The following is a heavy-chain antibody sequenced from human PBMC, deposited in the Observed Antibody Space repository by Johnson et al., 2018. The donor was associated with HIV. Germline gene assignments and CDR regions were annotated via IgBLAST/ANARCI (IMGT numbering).Heavy chain of an antibody. CDR2: INWNGGRI. D-gene: IGHD6-19*01. CDR3: ARVRYSSGWPIYAFDI. J-gene: IGHJ3*02. Sequence: GLEWVSGINWNGGRIGYADSVKGRFTISRDNAKKSLHLQMNSLRAEDTAVYYCARVRYSSGWPIYAFDIWGQGTVVIVSS. V-gene: IGHV3-20*03.